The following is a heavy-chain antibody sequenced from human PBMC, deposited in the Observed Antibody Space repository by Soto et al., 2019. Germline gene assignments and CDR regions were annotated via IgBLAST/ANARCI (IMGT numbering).Heavy chain of an antibody. J-gene: IGHJ3*01. D-gene: IGHD2-15*01. V-gene: IGHV1-46*03. CDR1: GYTFTSYY. Sequence: QVQLVQSGAEVKKPGASVKVSCKASGYTFTSYYMHWLRQAPGQGLEWMGIINPGGGSTSYAQKCQGRVTMTRDTSTSIIYMEVSSLRSEDTAVYYCATFCSGGTCPPGTWHWGQGTMVTVSS. CDR3: ATFCSGGTCPPGTWH. CDR2: INPGGGST.